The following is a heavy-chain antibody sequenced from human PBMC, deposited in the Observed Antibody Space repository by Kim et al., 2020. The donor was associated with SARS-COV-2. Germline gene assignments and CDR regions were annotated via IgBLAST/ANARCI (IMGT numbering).Heavy chain of an antibody. Sequence: NTGNPTYAQAFTGRFVFSWDTSVSTAYLQISSLKAEDTAVYYCARTRQMDAWGQGTTVTVSS. CDR3: ARTRQMDA. J-gene: IGHJ6*02. CDR2: NTGNP. V-gene: IGHV7-4-1*02.